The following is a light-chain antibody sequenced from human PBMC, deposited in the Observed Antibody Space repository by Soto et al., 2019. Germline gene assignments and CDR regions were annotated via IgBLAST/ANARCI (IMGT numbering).Light chain of an antibody. V-gene: IGKV3-20*01. CDR1: QSVGRNY. J-gene: IGKJ5*01. CDR2: DAS. Sequence: EIVFTQSPGTFSFSPVEISTLSCRSSQSVGRNYLAWFQHKPDQAPRLLIYDASNRATGVPDRFSGSGSGTDFTLSVTRLEPEDFAVYYCHQYAVSPLTFGGGTRLEI. CDR3: HQYAVSPLT.